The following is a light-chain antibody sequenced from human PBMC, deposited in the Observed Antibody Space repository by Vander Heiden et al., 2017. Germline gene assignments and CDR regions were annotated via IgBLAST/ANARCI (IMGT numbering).Light chain of an antibody. CDR1: SSAIGLYNY. CDR2: DVS. CDR3: SSYTSGSTLV. J-gene: IGLJ2*01. Sequence: QSALTQPASVSGSPGQSITISCTGTSSAIGLYNYVSWYQHHPGKAPKLMIYDVSNRPSGVSNRFSGSKSGNTASLTISGLQAEDEADYYCSSYTSGSTLVFGGGTSLTVL. V-gene: IGLV2-14*03.